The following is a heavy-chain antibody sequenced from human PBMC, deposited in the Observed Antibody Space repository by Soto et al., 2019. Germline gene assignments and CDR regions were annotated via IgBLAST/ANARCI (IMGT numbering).Heavy chain of an antibody. J-gene: IGHJ4*02. CDR1: GDSISSSNW. Sequence: TSETLSLTCAVSGDSISSSNWWSWVRQPPGKGLEWIGEIYYSGTTYYNPSLKSRVTMSVDTSKNQFSLKLTSVTAVDTAVYYCARREIQGPIDYWGQGTLVTVSS. V-gene: IGHV4-4*02. CDR2: IYYSGTT. D-gene: IGHD1-26*01. CDR3: ARREIQGPIDY.